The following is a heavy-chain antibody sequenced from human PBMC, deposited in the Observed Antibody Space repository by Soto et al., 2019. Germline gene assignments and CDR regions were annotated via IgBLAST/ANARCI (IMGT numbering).Heavy chain of an antibody. CDR1: GFTFSSYG. Sequence: GGSLRLSCASSGFTFSSYGIHLVRQAPGKGLEWVAVISYDGSNKYYADSVKGRFTISRDNSKNTLYLQMNSLRAEDTAVYYCAKDSSSGTRGIVDYWGQGTLVTVSS. V-gene: IGHV3-30*18. D-gene: IGHD2-2*01. CDR3: AKDSSSGTRGIVDY. J-gene: IGHJ4*02. CDR2: ISYDGSNK.